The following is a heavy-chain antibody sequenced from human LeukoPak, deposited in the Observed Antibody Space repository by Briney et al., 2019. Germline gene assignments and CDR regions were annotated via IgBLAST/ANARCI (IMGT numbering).Heavy chain of an antibody. D-gene: IGHD3-22*01. CDR1: GFSFSSYA. J-gene: IGHJ4*02. CDR2: MQYGGSEI. CDR3: AAPGDSSGYYPVD. V-gene: IGHV3-30*02. Sequence: GGSLRLSCAASGFSFSSYAMNWGRQAPGKGLEWVAFMQYGGSEIYYADSVKGRFTISRDNSKNTLYLQMNSLKGDDTAVYYCAAPGDSSGYYPVDWGQGTLVTVSS.